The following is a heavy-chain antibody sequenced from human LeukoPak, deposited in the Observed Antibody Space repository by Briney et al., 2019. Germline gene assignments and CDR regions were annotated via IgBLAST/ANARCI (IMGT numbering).Heavy chain of an antibody. V-gene: IGHV4-34*01. CDR2: INHSGST. CDR3: ARGLGEWLRFGRFDY. CDR1: GGSFSGYY. Sequence: SETLSLTCAVSGGSFSGYYWSWIRQPPGKGLEWIGEINHSGSTNYNPSLKSRVTISVDTFKNQFSLKLSSVTAADTAVYYCARGLGEWLRFGRFDYWGQGTLVTVSS. J-gene: IGHJ4*02. D-gene: IGHD5-12*01.